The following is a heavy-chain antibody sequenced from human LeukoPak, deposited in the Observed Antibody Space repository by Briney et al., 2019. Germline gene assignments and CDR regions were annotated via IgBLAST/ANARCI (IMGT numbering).Heavy chain of an antibody. Sequence: GGSLRLACAASGFAFSSYSMNWVRQAPGKGREWVSFITSSSGTIYYADSVQGRFTVSLDHAKSSLYLQMNSLRVEDTAVYYCARGGGGYGYFDYWGQGTLVTVSS. J-gene: IGHJ4*02. CDR2: ITSSSGTI. V-gene: IGHV3-48*04. CDR3: ARGGGGYGYFDY. D-gene: IGHD1-26*01. CDR1: GFAFSSYS.